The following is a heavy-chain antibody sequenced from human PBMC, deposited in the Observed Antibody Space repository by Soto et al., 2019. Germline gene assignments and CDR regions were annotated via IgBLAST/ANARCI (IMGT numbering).Heavy chain of an antibody. CDR2: ISGSGGST. D-gene: IGHD6-19*01. V-gene: IGHV3-23*01. Sequence: GGSLRLSCAASGFTFSSYAMSWVRQAPGKGLEWVSAISGSGGSTYYADSVKGRFTISRDNSKNTLYLQMNSLRAEDTAVYYCAKGSIAVAGTVQDLYYFDSWGQGTLVTVSS. J-gene: IGHJ4*02. CDR3: AKGSIAVAGTVQDLYYFDS. CDR1: GFTFSSYA.